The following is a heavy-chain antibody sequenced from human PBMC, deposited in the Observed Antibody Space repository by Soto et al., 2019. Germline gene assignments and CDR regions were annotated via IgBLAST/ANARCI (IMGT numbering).Heavy chain of an antibody. CDR3: ARGYCSGGSCDRVHTYFDY. D-gene: IGHD2-15*01. V-gene: IGHV4-31*03. J-gene: IGHJ4*02. CDR1: GGSISSGGYY. CDR2: IYYSGST. Sequence: QVQLQESGPGLVKPSQTLSLTCTVSGGSISSGGYYWSWIRQHPGKGLEWIGYIYYSGSTYYNPSLKSRVTISVDTSKNQFSLKLSSVAAADTAVYYCARGYCSGGSCDRVHTYFDYWGQETLVTVSS.